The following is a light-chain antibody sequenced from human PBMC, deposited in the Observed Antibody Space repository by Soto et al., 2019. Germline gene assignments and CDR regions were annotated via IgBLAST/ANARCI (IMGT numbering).Light chain of an antibody. CDR3: MQALQTPLS. CDR2: LGS. V-gene: IGKV2-28*01. J-gene: IGKJ4*01. CDR1: QSLLYTGGYNY. Sequence: DIVMTQSPLSLSVTPGEPASSSCGSSQSLLYTGGYNYLDWYLQKPGQSPQLLVYLGSNRASGVPDRFSGSGSGTDFTLKISRVEAEDVGVYYCMQALQTPLSFGGGTKVDIK.